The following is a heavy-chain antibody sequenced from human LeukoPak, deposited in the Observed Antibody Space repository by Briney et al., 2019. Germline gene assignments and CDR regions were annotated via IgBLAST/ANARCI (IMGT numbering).Heavy chain of an antibody. J-gene: IGHJ4*02. Sequence: PGGSLRLSCTASGFSFSSFAMSWVRQAPGEGLEWVAIISGSGGGTYYADSVKGRFTVSRDFFTSTLDLQMTSLRAEDTAVYYCAKEAPHTAVLIALPEWNYIDSWGRGILVSVSS. CDR3: AKEAPHTAVLIALPEWNYIDS. D-gene: IGHD2-21*01. CDR2: ISGSGGGT. CDR1: GFSFSSFA. V-gene: IGHV3-23*01.